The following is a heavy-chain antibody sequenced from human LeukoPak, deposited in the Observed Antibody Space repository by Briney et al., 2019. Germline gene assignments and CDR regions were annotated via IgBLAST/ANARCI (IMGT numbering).Heavy chain of an antibody. D-gene: IGHD3-16*01. CDR2: ISTSSSYI. V-gene: IGHV3-21*04. J-gene: IGHJ3*02. Sequence: GGSLRLSCAASGFTFSSYGMSWVRQAPGKGLEWVSSISTSSSYIYYADSVKGRFTISRDNSKNTLYLQMNSLRAEDTAVYYCASRYVHDAFDIWGQGTMVTVSS. CDR3: ASRYVHDAFDI. CDR1: GFTFSSYG.